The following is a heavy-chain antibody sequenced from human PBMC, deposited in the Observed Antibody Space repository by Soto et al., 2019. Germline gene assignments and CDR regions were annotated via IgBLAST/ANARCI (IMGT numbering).Heavy chain of an antibody. D-gene: IGHD2-15*01. CDR1: GGSISSGDYY. J-gene: IGHJ4*02. V-gene: IGHV4-30-4*01. CDR2: IYYSGST. CDR3: ARGLGQVVAATVNDY. Sequence: SETLSLTCTVSGGSISSGDYYWSWIRQPPGKGLEWIGYIYYSGSTFYNPSLKSRLTISVDTSKNQFSLKLSSVTAADTAVYYCARGLGQVVAATVNDYWGQGTLVTVSS.